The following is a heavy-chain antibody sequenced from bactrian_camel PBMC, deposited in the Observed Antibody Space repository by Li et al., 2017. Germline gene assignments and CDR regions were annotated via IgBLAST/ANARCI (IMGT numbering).Heavy chain of an antibody. CDR2: IDGDGFT. J-gene: IGHJ6*01. D-gene: IGHD3*01. CDR3: AASWDVTAREALGSIASPEFGY. CDR1: GATDSRSV. V-gene: IGHV3S53*01. Sequence: HVQLVESGGGSVHAGGSLRLSCAASGATDSRSVMAWFRQTPGKQRDGVAAIDGDGFTAYADSVKGRFTISKDNAKNIIVLQMDNLKPEDSATYRCAASWDVTAREALGSIASPEFGYWGEGTQVTVS.